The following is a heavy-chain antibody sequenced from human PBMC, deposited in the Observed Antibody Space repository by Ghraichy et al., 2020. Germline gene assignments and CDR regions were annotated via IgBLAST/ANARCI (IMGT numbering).Heavy chain of an antibody. D-gene: IGHD1-1*01. CDR3: AREYYTTVTGRFFDY. CDR2: ISHDGNAQ. J-gene: IGHJ4*02. Sequence: GGSLRLSCAASGFSFGSYAMHWFRQAPGKGLEWVAVISHDGNAQLYTDSVKGRLTLSRDNSKNTLYVQMNGLRAEDTAVYYCAREYYTTVTGRFFDYWGQGTLVTVFS. CDR1: GFSFGSYA. V-gene: IGHV3-30-3*01.